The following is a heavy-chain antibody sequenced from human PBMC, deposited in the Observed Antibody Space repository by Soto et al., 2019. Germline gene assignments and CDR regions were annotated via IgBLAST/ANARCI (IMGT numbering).Heavy chain of an antibody. Sequence: GGSLRLSCAASGFTVSSNYMSWVRQAPGKGLEWVSVIYSGGSTYYADSVKGRFTISRHNAKNTLYLQMNSLRAEDTAVYYCAREGVAGNFEYWGQGTLVTVSS. J-gene: IGHJ4*02. CDR2: IYSGGST. CDR3: AREGVAGNFEY. CDR1: GFTVSSNY. V-gene: IGHV3-53*04. D-gene: IGHD6-19*01.